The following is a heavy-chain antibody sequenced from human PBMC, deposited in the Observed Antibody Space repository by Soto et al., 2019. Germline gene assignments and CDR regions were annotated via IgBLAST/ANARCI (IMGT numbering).Heavy chain of an antibody. CDR1: GFTFGHVW. D-gene: IGHD3-16*01. J-gene: IGHJ4*02. V-gene: IGHV3-15*01. Sequence: EVQLVESGGGLVKPGGSLRLSCAASGFTFGHVWISWVRQAPGKGLEWVGRIKSKTDGGTSDYAAPVKGRFTISRDDSKNTLYLQMNCLKAEDTAVYYCATGSSLGAPRWGQGTLVTVSS. CDR2: IKSKTDGGTS. CDR3: ATGSSLGAPR.